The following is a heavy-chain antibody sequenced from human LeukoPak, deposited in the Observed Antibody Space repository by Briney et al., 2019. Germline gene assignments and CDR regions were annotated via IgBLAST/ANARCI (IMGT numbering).Heavy chain of an antibody. D-gene: IGHD6-19*01. Sequence: SETLSLTCTVSGGPIKSSSYYWRWIRQPPGKGLEWLGSIFYTGTTYYNPSLKSRVTISVDTSKNQFSLKLSSVTAADTAVYYCARHLGQGSGSDAFDIWGQGTMVTVSS. CDR2: IFYTGTT. CDR3: ARHLGQGSGSDAFDI. V-gene: IGHV4-39*01. J-gene: IGHJ3*02. CDR1: GGPIKSSSYY.